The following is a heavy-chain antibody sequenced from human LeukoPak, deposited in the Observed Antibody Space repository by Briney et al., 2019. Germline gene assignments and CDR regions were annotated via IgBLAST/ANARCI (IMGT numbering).Heavy chain of an antibody. CDR3: ARVDTIAYYYYMDV. D-gene: IGHD3-10*01. J-gene: IGHJ6*03. CDR2: IYYSGST. CDR1: GGSIGSSSYY. Sequence: PSETLSLTCTVSGGSIGSSSYYWGWIRQPPGTGLNWIGSIYYSGSTNYNPSLKSRVTISVDTSKNQFSLKLSSVTAADTAVYYCARVDTIAYYYYMDVWGKGTTVTISS. V-gene: IGHV4-39*07.